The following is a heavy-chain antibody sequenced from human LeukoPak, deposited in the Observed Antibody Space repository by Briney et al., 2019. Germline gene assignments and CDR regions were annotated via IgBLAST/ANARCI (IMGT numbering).Heavy chain of an antibody. CDR1: GYTFTNYD. CDR3: ARGVGATSGSWFDP. V-gene: IGHV7-4-1*02. Sequence: GASVKVSCRTSGYTFTNYDINWVRQAAGQGLEWMGWINTNTGNPTYAQGFTGRFVFSLDTSVSTAYLQISSLKAEDTAVYYCARGVGATSGSWFDPWGQGTLVTVSS. CDR2: INTNTGNP. J-gene: IGHJ5*02. D-gene: IGHD1-26*01.